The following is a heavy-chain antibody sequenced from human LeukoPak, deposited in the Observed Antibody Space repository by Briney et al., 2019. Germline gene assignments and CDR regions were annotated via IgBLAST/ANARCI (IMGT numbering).Heavy chain of an antibody. J-gene: IGHJ3*02. CDR2: GHHSGAT. CDR3: ARWGESGDSVVHAFDI. Sequence: SETLSLTCAVYGGAFSGYYWSWIRQPPGKGLEWIGYGHHSGATNYNPSLEGRGTISVDTSKNQFSLKLSSVSAADTAVYYCARWGESGDSVVHAFDIWGRGTMFTVSS. V-gene: IGHV4-34*01. CDR1: GGAFSGYY. D-gene: IGHD2-21*02.